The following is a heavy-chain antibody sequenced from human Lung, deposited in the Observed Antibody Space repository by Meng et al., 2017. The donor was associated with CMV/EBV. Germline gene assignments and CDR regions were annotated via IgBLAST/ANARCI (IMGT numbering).Heavy chain of an antibody. Sequence: APGPSVAKPSGTLSLTCSVSGDSITNHNWWAGVRQPPGKGLWWIGEHPHRGSSAHHPSLKSRVSMSIDTSKNQFSLKLSSVTAADTAVYHCLRRSGGSVWGQGTLVTVSS. CDR1: GDSITNHNW. CDR2: HPHRGSS. J-gene: IGHJ1*01. CDR3: LRRSGGSV. V-gene: IGHV4-4*02. D-gene: IGHD3-10*01.